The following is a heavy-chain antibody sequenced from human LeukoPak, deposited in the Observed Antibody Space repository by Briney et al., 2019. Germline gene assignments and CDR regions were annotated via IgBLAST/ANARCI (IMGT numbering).Heavy chain of an antibody. J-gene: IGHJ4*02. D-gene: IGHD3-10*01. V-gene: IGHV1-2*02. CDR2: IHPRRRDT. CDR3: ARDGDYGTGSYYRGCIDS. CDR1: GYSFTAFY. Sequence: ASVKVSCKTSGYSFTAFYIHWVRQAPGQGLEWMGWIHPRRRDTNYAQKFQGRVTMTRDTSISTAYLDLSSLRSDDTAVYYCARDGDYGTGSYYRGCIDSWGQGTPVTVS.